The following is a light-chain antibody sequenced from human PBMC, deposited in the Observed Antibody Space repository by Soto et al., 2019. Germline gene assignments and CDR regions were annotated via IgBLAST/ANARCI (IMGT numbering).Light chain of an antibody. CDR3: SSYTSSRGV. CDR2: EVS. Sequence: QSALTQPASVSGSPGQSITISCTGTSSDVGGYNYVSWYQQHPGKAPKLMIYEVSNRSSGVSNRFAGSKSGNTASLTISGLQAEDEADNYCSSYTSSRGVFGTGTKLTVL. J-gene: IGLJ1*01. V-gene: IGLV2-14*01. CDR1: SSDVGGYNY.